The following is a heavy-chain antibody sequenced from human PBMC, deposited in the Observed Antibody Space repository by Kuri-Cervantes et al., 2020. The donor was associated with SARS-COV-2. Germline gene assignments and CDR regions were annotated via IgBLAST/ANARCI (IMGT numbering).Heavy chain of an antibody. D-gene: IGHD5-18*01. CDR3: ARDRVSYGSFLDY. Sequence: GESLKISCAASGFILSDYVMSWVRQAPGKGLDWVSAITGNDDTTHYADAVKGRFTISRDNSKNTRYLQMNTLRAEDTSVYYCARDRVSYGSFLDYWGQGTLVTVSS. J-gene: IGHJ4*02. CDR1: GFILSDYV. V-gene: IGHV3-23*01. CDR2: ITGNDDTT.